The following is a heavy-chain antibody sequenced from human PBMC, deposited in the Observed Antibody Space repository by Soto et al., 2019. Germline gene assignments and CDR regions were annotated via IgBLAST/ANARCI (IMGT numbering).Heavy chain of an antibody. CDR3: ARESVVVPAAIPADEPGRYYYYYYGMDV. V-gene: IGHV3-33*01. CDR2: IWYDGSNK. Sequence: GGSLRLSCAASGFTFSSYGMHWVRQAPGKGLEWVAVIWYDGSNKYYADSVKGRFTISRDNSKNTLYLQMNSLRAEDTAVYYCARESVVVPAAIPADEPGRYYYYYYGMDVWGQGTTVTVSS. CDR1: GFTFSSYG. J-gene: IGHJ6*02. D-gene: IGHD2-2*01.